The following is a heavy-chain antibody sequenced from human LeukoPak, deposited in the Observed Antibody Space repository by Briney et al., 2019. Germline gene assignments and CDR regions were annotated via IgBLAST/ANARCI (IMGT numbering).Heavy chain of an antibody. CDR1: GFTFSSYG. J-gene: IGHJ4*02. V-gene: IGHV3-30*02. D-gene: IGHD3-3*01. Sequence: PGGSLRLSCAASGFTFSSYGMHWVRQAPGKGLEWVAFIRYDGSNKYYADSVKGRFTISRDNSKNTLYLQMNSLRAEDTAVYYCARDAVTIFGVVGYFDYWGQGTLVTVSS. CDR3: ARDAVTIFGVVGYFDY. CDR2: IRYDGSNK.